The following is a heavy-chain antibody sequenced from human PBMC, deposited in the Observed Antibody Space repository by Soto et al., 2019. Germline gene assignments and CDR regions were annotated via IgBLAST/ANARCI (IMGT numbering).Heavy chain of an antibody. J-gene: IGHJ4*02. CDR1: GGSFSGYY. Sequence: SETLSLTCAVYGGSFSGYYWSWIRQPPGKGLEGIGEINHRGSTNYNPSPKSRVTISGDTSKNQFSLKLSSVTAADTAVYYCARGAGRSYPVFDYWGQGTLVTVSS. D-gene: IGHD1-26*01. CDR2: INHRGST. V-gene: IGHV4-34*01. CDR3: ARGAGRSYPVFDY.